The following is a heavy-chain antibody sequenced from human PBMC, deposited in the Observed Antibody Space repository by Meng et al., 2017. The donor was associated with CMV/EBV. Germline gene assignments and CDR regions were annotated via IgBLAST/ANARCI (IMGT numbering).Heavy chain of an antibody. CDR2: TYYRSKWYN. Sequence: SQTLSLTCAISGDSVSSNSAAWNWTRQSPPRGLEWLGRTYYRSKWYNDYAVSVKSQITINPDTTKNQFSLQLNSVTPEDTAVYYCARDHGVGATYYYYYGMDVWGQGTTVTVSS. V-gene: IGHV6-1*01. CDR1: GDSVSSNSAA. D-gene: IGHD1-26*01. J-gene: IGHJ6*02. CDR3: ARDHGVGATYYYYYGMDV.